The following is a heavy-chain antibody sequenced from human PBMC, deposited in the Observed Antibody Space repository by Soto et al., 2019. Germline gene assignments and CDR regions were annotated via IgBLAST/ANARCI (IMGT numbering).Heavy chain of an antibody. Sequence: QVQLVQSGAEVKKPGSSVKVSCKASGGTFSSYAISWVRQAPGQGLEWMGGIIPIFGTANYAQKFQGRVTITADESTSTAYMELSSLRSEDTAVYYCARDPLEECSSNSCRTDNWFDPWGQGTLVTVSS. J-gene: IGHJ5*02. CDR2: IIPIFGTA. D-gene: IGHD2-2*01. V-gene: IGHV1-69*01. CDR3: ARDPLEECSSNSCRTDNWFDP. CDR1: GGTFSSYA.